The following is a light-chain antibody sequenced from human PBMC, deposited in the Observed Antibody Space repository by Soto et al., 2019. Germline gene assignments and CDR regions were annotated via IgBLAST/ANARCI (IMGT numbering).Light chain of an antibody. V-gene: IGKV1-9*01. J-gene: IGKJ5*01. CDR1: QGISSY. CDR2: AAS. Sequence: DIQLTRSPSFLSASVGDRVTITCRASQGISSYLVWYQQKPGKAPKLLIYAASTLQSGVPSRFSGSGSGTEFTLTISSLQPEDFATYYCQQLNSYPITFGQGTRLEI. CDR3: QQLNSYPIT.